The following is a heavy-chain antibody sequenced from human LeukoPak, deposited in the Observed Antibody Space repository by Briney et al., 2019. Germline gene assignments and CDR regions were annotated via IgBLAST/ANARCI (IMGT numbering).Heavy chain of an antibody. CDR3: ARHRSIAANFDY. D-gene: IGHD6-6*01. J-gene: IGHJ4*02. Sequence: PSETLSLTCAVSGYSISSGYYWGWIRQPPGKGLEWIGSIYHSGSTYYNPSLKSRVTISVDTSKNQFSLKLGSVTAADTAVYYCARHRSIAANFDYWGQGTLVTVSS. V-gene: IGHV4-38-2*01. CDR2: IYHSGST. CDR1: GYSISSGYY.